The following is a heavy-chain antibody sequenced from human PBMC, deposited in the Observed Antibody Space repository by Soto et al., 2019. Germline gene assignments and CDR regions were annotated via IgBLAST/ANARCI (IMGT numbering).Heavy chain of an antibody. V-gene: IGHV4-28*01. D-gene: IGHD6-13*01. J-gene: IGHJ6*03. CDR2: IYYSGST. Sequence: QVQLQESGPGLVKPSDTLSLTCAVSGYSISSSNWWGWIRQPPGKGLEWIWYIYYSGSTYYNPSLKSRVTMSVDTSKNQFSLKLSSVTAVDTAVYYCARKRGGAATQYYMDVWGKGTTVTVSS. CDR1: GYSISSSNW. CDR3: ARKRGGAATQYYMDV.